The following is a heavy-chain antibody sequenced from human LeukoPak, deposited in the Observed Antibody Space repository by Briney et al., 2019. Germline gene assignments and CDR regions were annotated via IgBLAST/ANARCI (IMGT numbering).Heavy chain of an antibody. D-gene: IGHD3-22*01. CDR3: ARCSPGDSSNFYAVLQY. CDR1: GYTFTNYG. J-gene: IGHJ4*02. V-gene: IGHV1-69*06. Sequence: SVKVSCKASGYTFTNYGISWVRQAPGQGLEWLGGIIPVFGTTTYAQKFQAKVTMTADKSTNTAYLEISSLTSDDTAVYYCARCSPGDSSNFYAVLQYWGQGTQVTVST. CDR2: IIPVFGTT.